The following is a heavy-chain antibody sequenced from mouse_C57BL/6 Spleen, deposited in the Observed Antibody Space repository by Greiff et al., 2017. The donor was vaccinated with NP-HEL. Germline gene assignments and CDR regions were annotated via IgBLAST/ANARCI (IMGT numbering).Heavy chain of an antibody. J-gene: IGHJ3*01. CDR2: IYPGSGST. CDR1: GYTFTSYW. V-gene: IGHV1-55*01. D-gene: IGHD1-1*01. CDR3: AITTVVAPGFAY. Sequence: QVHVKQPGAELVKPGASVKMSCKASGYTFTSYWITWVKQRPGQGLEWIGDIYPGSGSTNYNEKFKSKATLTVATASSTAYMQLSSLTSEDSAVYYCAITTVVAPGFAYWGQGTLVTVSA.